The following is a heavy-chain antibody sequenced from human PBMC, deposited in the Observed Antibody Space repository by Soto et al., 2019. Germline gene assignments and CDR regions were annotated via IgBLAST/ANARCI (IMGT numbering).Heavy chain of an antibody. CDR2: ISSSGSTI. V-gene: IGHV3-48*03. D-gene: IGHD6-19*01. Sequence: GGSLSLSCAASGFTFSSYEMNWVRPAPGKGLEWVSYISSSGSTIYYADSVKGRFTISRDNAKNSLYLQMNSLRAEDTAVYYCAREFVTVAGTNAFDIWGQGTMVTVSS. CDR1: GFTFSSYE. J-gene: IGHJ3*02. CDR3: AREFVTVAGTNAFDI.